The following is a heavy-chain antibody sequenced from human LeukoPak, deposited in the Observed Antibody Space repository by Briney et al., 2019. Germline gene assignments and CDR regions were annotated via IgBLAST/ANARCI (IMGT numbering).Heavy chain of an antibody. J-gene: IGHJ4*02. V-gene: IGHV3-7*01. CDR2: IKQDGSEK. CDR1: GFTFSSYW. Sequence: PGGSLRLSCAASGFTFSSYWMSWVRQAPGKGLEWVANIKQDGSEKYYVDSVKGRFTISRDNAKNSLYLQMNSLRAEDTAVYYCARMAPMAAAGPYFDCWGQGTLVTVSS. D-gene: IGHD6-13*01. CDR3: ARMAPMAAAGPYFDC.